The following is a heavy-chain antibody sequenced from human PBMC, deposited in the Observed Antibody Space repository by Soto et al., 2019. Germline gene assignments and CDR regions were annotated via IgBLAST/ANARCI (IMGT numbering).Heavy chain of an antibody. CDR1: GFTFSSYA. Sequence: GGSLRLSCAASGFTFSSYAMSWVRQAPGKGLEWVSAISGSGGSTYYADSVKGRFTISRDNSKNTLYLQMNSLRAEDTAVYYCAKFISGQWLVQSYFDYWGQGTLVTVSS. J-gene: IGHJ4*02. D-gene: IGHD6-19*01. V-gene: IGHV3-23*01. CDR2: ISGSGGST. CDR3: AKFISGQWLVQSYFDY.